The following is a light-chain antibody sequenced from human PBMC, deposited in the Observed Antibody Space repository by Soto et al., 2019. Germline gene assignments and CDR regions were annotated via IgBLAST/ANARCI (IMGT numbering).Light chain of an antibody. CDR2: GAS. V-gene: IGKV3-20*01. CDR1: QTVDSDY. CDR3: QQYGTLSWT. J-gene: IGKJ1*01. Sequence: EIVLTQSPGTLSLSPGERATLSCRAGQTVDSDYLAWYQQRPGQAPRLLIYGASSRATGIPDRFSGSGSGTDFSLTISRLETEDFAVYYCQQYGTLSWTFGQGTRVEIK.